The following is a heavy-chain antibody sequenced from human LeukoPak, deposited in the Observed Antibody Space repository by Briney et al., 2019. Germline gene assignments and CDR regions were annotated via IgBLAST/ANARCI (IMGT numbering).Heavy chain of an antibody. D-gene: IGHD2-8*01. CDR3: ARVLQYVGDPFDI. Sequence: ASVTVSCTASGYTFTDYYMNWVRQAPGQGLEWMGWINPNSGGTNYAQKFQGRVTMTRDTSISTAYMELTKLRADDTAVYYCARVLQYVGDPFDIWGQGTMVTVSS. CDR2: INPNSGGT. V-gene: IGHV1-2*02. J-gene: IGHJ3*02. CDR1: GYTFTDYY.